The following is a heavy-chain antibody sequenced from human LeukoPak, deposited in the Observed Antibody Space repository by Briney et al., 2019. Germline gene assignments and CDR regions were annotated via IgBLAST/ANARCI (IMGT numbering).Heavy chain of an antibody. V-gene: IGHV1-69*05. Sequence: SVKVSCKASGGTFSSYAISWVRQAPGQGLEWMGGIIPIFGTANYAQKFQGRVTITTDESTSTAYMELSSLRSEDTAVYYCARDPSPIQWELLPFDYWGQGTLVTVSS. J-gene: IGHJ4*02. CDR2: IIPIFGTA. CDR1: GGTFSSYA. D-gene: IGHD1-26*01. CDR3: ARDPSPIQWELLPFDY.